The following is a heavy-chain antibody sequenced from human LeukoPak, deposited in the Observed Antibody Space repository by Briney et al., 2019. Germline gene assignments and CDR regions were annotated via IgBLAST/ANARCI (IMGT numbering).Heavy chain of an antibody. Sequence: GGSLRLSCAASGFTFRSYAMHWVRQAPGKGLEWVAVISYDGSNKYYADSVKGRFTISRDNSKNTLYLQMNSLRAEDTAVYYCARDYVRGVFDYWGQGTLVTVSS. CDR1: GFTFRSYA. J-gene: IGHJ4*02. CDR3: ARDYVRGVFDY. CDR2: ISYDGSNK. V-gene: IGHV3-30*04. D-gene: IGHD3-10*02.